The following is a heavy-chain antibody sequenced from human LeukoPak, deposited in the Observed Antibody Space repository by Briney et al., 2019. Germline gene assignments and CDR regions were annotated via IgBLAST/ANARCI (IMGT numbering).Heavy chain of an antibody. CDR1: GFTFSNYA. Sequence: GGSLRLSCAASGFTFSNYAMSWVRQAPGKGLEWVSSINYSGGGTYYADSVKGRFTISRDNSKNTLYPQMNSLRAEDTAIHYCAKASRGYSPFDYWGQGTLVTVSS. CDR3: AKASRGYSPFDY. J-gene: IGHJ4*02. V-gene: IGHV3-23*01. CDR2: INYSGGGT. D-gene: IGHD5-18*01.